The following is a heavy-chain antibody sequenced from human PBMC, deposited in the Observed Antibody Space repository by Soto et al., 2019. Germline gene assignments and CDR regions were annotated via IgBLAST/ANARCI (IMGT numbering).Heavy chain of an antibody. Sequence: EVQLLESGGGSVQPGGSLRLSCAASGFTFSSYAMHWVRRPPGKGLEWVSSISGSGGTAYYADSVKGRFTISRDSLVNTLQLLMNSMREEDTAVYYYAKGQGKNWDLDYWGQGTLVTVSS. V-gene: IGHV3-23*01. CDR2: ISGSGGTA. CDR3: AKGQGKNWDLDY. D-gene: IGHD7-27*01. J-gene: IGHJ4*02. CDR1: GFTFSSYA.